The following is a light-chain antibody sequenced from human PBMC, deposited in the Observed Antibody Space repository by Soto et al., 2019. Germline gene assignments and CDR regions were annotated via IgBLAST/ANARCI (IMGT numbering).Light chain of an antibody. CDR2: EVS. J-gene: IGLJ2*01. V-gene: IGLV2-8*01. CDR1: SSDVGGYNY. Sequence: QSALTQPPSASGSPGQSVTISCTGTSSDVGGYNYVSWYQQHPGKAPKLMIYEVSKRPSGVPDRFSGSKSGNTASLTVSGLQAEDEADYHFSSYAGSNNFVVFGGGTKLTVL. CDR3: SSYAGSNNFVV.